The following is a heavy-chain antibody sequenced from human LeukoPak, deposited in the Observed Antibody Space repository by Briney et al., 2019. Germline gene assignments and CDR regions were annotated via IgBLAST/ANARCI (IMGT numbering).Heavy chain of an antibody. CDR3: ARGVSSGSYPPRY. CDR1: GGSISSYY. J-gene: IGHJ4*02. Sequence: NPSETLSLTCTVSGGSISSYYWSWIRQPPGKGLEWIGYIYYSGSTNYNPPLKSRVTISVDTSKNQFSLKLNSVTAADTAVYYCARGVSSGSYPPRYWGQGTLVTVSP. D-gene: IGHD1-26*01. CDR2: IYYSGST. V-gene: IGHV4-59*01.